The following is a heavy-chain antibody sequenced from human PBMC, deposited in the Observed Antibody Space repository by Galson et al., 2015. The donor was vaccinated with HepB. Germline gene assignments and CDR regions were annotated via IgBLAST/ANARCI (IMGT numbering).Heavy chain of an antibody. CDR2: ISSSTIST. Sequence: SLRLSCAASGFAFSDYYMRWIRQAPGKGLEWLSYISSSTISTNYADSVKGRFTISRDNVMNSMYLQMNSLRAEDTAVYYCARVADSDYGDHAHFDSWGLGTLVTVSS. J-gene: IGHJ4*02. D-gene: IGHD4-17*01. V-gene: IGHV3-11*06. CDR1: GFAFSDYY. CDR3: ARVADSDYGDHAHFDS.